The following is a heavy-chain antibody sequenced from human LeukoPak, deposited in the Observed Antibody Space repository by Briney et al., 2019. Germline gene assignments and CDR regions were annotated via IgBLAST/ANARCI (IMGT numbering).Heavy chain of an antibody. V-gene: IGHV4-31*03. J-gene: IGHJ5*02. CDR2: IYYSGST. CDR3: ARFRVVAATGNNWFDP. CDR1: GGSISSGGYY. D-gene: IGHD2-15*01. Sequence: SQTLSLTCTVSGGSISSGGYYWSWIRQHPGKGLEWIGYIYYSGSTYYNPSLKSRVTISVDTSKNQFSLKLSSVTAADTAVYYCARFRVVAATGNNWFDPWGQGTLVTVSS.